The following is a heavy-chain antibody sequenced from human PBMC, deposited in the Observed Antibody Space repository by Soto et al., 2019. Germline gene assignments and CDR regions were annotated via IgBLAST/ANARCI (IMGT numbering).Heavy chain of an antibody. CDR2: IYYSGST. CDR1: GGSISSGDYY. V-gene: IGHV4-30-4*01. J-gene: IGHJ4*02. D-gene: IGHD3-22*01. CDR3: ARDRADSSGYYVDY. Sequence: PSETLSLTCTVSGGSISSGDYYWSWIRQPPGKGLEWIGYIYYSGSTYYNPSLKSRVTISVDTSKNQFSLKLSSVTAADTAVYYCARDRADSSGYYVDYWGQGTLVTVSS.